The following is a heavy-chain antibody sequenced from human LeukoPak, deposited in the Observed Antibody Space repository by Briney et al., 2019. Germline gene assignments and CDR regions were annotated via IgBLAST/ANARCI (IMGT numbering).Heavy chain of an antibody. CDR2: INHSGNT. D-gene: IGHD5-24*01. Sequence: SETLSLTCAVYGESFSSYYWSWIRQPPGKGLEWIGEINHSGNTNYNPSLKSRVTISVDTSKNQFSLKLSSVTAADTAVYYCARVDGDGYNIPDYWGQGALVTVSS. J-gene: IGHJ4*02. V-gene: IGHV4-34*01. CDR3: ARVDGDGYNIPDY. CDR1: GESFSSYY.